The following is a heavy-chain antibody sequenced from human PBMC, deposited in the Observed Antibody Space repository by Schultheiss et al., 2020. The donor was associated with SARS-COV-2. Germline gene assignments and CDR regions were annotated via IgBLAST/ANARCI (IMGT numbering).Heavy chain of an antibody. J-gene: IGHJ5*02. CDR1: GGSISSGGYY. Sequence: SETLSLTCTVSGGSISSGGYYWSWIRQHPGKGLEWIGYIYYSGSTYYNPSLKSRVTISVDTSKNQFSLKLSSVTAADTAVYYCARGVATVTPGTRGGYNWFDPWGQGTLVTVSS. V-gene: IGHV4-31*03. CDR2: IYYSGST. CDR3: ARGVATVTPGTRGGYNWFDP. D-gene: IGHD4-11*01.